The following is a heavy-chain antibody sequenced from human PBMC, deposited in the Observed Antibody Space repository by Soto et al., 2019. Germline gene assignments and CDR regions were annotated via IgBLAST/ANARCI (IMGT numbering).Heavy chain of an antibody. V-gene: IGHV4-34*01. CDR1: GGSFSGYD. CDR2: INHSGST. D-gene: IGHD3-22*01. CDR3: ARSPDSSGYYPRWYYSGMDV. J-gene: IGHJ6*02. Sequence: SETLSLTCAVYGGSFSGYDWSWIRRPPGKGLEWIGEINHSGSTNYNPSLKSRVTISVDTSKNQFSLKLSSVTAADTAVYYCARSPDSSGYYPRWYYSGMDVWGQGTTVTVSS.